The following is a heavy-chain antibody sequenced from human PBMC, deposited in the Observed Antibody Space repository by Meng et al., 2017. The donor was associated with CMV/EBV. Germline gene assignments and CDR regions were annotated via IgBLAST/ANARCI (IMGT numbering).Heavy chain of an antibody. J-gene: IGHJ4*02. Sequence: LAPQESGPGLVKPSETRTLTCTVSGGSISSSSYYWGWIRQPPGKGLEWIGSIYYSGSTYYNPSLKSRVTISVDTSKNQFSLKLSSVTAADTAVYYCARDSSRWVTKYYFDYWGQGTLVTVSS. D-gene: IGHD4-17*01. CDR1: GGSISSSSYY. CDR2: IYYSGST. CDR3: ARDSSRWVTKYYFDY. V-gene: IGHV4-39*07.